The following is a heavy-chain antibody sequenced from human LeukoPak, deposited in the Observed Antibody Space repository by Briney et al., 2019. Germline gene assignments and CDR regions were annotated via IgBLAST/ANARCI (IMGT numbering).Heavy chain of an antibody. CDR3: AKEQSSSGFFDY. CDR1: GFTFSGYA. CDR2: ISGRGDRT. V-gene: IGHV3-23*01. D-gene: IGHD6-6*01. J-gene: IGHJ4*02. Sequence: GGSLRLSCAASGFTFSGYAMSWVRQAPGKGLEWVSAISGRGDRTYYADSVKGRFTISRDNSKNTLYLQMNSLRAEDTAVCYCAKEQSSSGFFDYWGQGTLVTVSS.